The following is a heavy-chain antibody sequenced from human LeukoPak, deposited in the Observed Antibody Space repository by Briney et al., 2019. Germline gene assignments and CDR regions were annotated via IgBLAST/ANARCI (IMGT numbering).Heavy chain of an antibody. Sequence: SETLSLTCTVSGGSISSSSYYWGWIRQPPGKGLEWIGSIYYSGSTYYNPSLKSRVTISVDTSKNQFSLKLSSVTAADTAVYYCAREGYCSGGSCYRSPSVDYWGQGTLVTVSS. CDR2: IYYSGST. CDR1: GGSISSSSYY. V-gene: IGHV4-39*07. CDR3: AREGYCSGGSCYRSPSVDY. J-gene: IGHJ4*02. D-gene: IGHD2-15*01.